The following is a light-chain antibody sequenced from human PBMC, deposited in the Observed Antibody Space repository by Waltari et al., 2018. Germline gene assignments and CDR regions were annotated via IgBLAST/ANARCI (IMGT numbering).Light chain of an antibody. CDR1: SSDVGAYNY. CDR2: DVS. Sequence: QSALTQPASVSGSPGQPITISCTGTSSDVGAYNYVSWYQQHPGKAPKLMIFDVSTRPSGVSNRFSGSKSGNTASLTISGLQAEDEADYYCSSYISSSTLELFGGGTSLTVL. V-gene: IGLV2-14*03. J-gene: IGLJ2*01. CDR3: SSYISSSTLEL.